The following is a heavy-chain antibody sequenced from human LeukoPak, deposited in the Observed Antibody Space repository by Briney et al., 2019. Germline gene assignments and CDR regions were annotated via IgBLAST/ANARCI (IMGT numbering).Heavy chain of an antibody. CDR1: GGSISSSSYY. D-gene: IGHD2-2*01. CDR3: ARGRTLNRYCSSTSCYPRSWFDP. V-gene: IGHV4-39*07. CDR2: IYYSGST. J-gene: IGHJ5*02. Sequence: SETLSLTCTVSGGSISSSSYYWGWIRQPPGKGLEWIGSIYYSGSTYYNPSLKSRVTISVDTSKNQFSLKLSSVTAADTAVYYCARGRTLNRYCSSTSCYPRSWFDPWGQGTLVTVSS.